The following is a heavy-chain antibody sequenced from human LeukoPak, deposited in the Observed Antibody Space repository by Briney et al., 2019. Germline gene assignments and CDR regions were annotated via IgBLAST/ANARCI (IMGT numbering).Heavy chain of an antibody. V-gene: IGHV4-59*01. CDR1: GGSISSYY. CDR2: IYYSGST. Sequence: PSETLSLTCTVSGGSISSYYWSWIRQPPGKGLEWIGYIYYSGSTNYNPSLKSRVTISVDTSKNQFSLKLSSVTAADTAVYYCARDPGSSWYDGFDYWGQGTLVTVSS. J-gene: IGHJ4*02. D-gene: IGHD6-13*01. CDR3: ARDPGSSWYDGFDY.